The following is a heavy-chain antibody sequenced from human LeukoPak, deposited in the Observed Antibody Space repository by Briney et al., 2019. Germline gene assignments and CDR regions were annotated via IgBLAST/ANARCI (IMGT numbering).Heavy chain of an antibody. Sequence: GGSLRLSCAASGFTFSSYTMHWVRQAPGKGLEWVSYISSSGSTIYYTDSVKGRFTISRDNAKNSLYLQMNSLRAEDTAVYYCARDHYDFWSGYYWFDYWGQGTLVTVSS. CDR1: GFTFSSYT. CDR2: ISSSGSTI. J-gene: IGHJ4*02. D-gene: IGHD3-3*01. CDR3: ARDHYDFWSGYYWFDY. V-gene: IGHV3-48*04.